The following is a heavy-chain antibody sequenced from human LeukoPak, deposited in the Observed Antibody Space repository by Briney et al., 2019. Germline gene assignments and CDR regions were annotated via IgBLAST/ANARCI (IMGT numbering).Heavy chain of an antibody. CDR3: GKDMQLTY. D-gene: IGHD6-6*01. J-gene: IGHJ4*02. CDR2: ISSSGENT. V-gene: IGHV3-23*01. CDR1: GFTFISAA. Sequence: GGSLRLSCGASGFTFISAAMSWVRQAPGKGLEWVSLISSSGENTYYSDSVKGRFPISRDDSKETLFLQMDSLRAEDTAVYYCGKDMQLTYWGQRILVTVSS.